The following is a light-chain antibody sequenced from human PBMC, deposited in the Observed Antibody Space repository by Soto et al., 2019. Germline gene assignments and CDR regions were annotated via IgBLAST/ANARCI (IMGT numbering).Light chain of an antibody. V-gene: IGLV1-40*01. CDR3: QSYDSSLRGWV. CDR2: GNT. CDR1: SSSIGAGFD. J-gene: IGLJ3*02. Sequence: QSVLTQLPSVSGAPGQRVTISCTGSSSSIGAGFDVHWYQQLPGTSPKLLIYGNTNRPSGVPDRFSGSKSGTSASLAITGLQAEDGADYYCQSYDSSLRGWVFGGGTKLTVL.